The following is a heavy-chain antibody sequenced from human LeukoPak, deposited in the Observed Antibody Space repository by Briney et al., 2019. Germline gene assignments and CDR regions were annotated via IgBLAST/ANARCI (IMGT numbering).Heavy chain of an antibody. D-gene: IGHD4-23*01. V-gene: IGHV3-23*01. CDR3: AKRTGNSGPFDY. CDR2: ITGSGGST. J-gene: IGHJ4*02. Sequence: GGSLRLSCAASGFTFSSCAMNWVRQAPGKGLERVSLITGSGGSTYYTDSVKGRFTISRDNSKNTLYLQMNSLTAEDTAVYYCAKRTGNSGPFDYWGQGTRVTVSS. CDR1: GFTFSSCA.